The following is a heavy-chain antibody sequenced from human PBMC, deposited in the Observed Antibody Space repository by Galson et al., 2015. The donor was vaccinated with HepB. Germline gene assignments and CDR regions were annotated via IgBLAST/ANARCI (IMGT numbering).Heavy chain of an antibody. J-gene: IGHJ3*02. CDR3: ASVAVAGKKGMLDI. Sequence: SLRLSCAASGFTFSSYSMNWVRQAPGKGLEWVSYISSSSSTIYYADSVKGRFTISRDNAKNSLYLQMNSLRAEDTAVYYCASVAVAGKKGMLDIWGQGTMVTVSS. CDR1: GFTFSSYS. D-gene: IGHD6-19*01. CDR2: ISSSSSTI. V-gene: IGHV3-48*04.